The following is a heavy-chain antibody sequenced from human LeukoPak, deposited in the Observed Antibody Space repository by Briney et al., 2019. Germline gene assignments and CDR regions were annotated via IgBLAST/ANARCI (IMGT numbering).Heavy chain of an antibody. Sequence: SETLSLTCTVSGGSISSYYWSWIRQPPGKGLEWIGYIYYSGSTNYNPSLKSRVTISVDTSKNQFPLKLSSVTAADTAVYYCARLDFWSGFVFDYWGQGTLVTVSS. CDR1: GGSISSYY. CDR3: ARLDFWSGFVFDY. D-gene: IGHD3-3*01. J-gene: IGHJ4*02. CDR2: IYYSGST. V-gene: IGHV4-59*08.